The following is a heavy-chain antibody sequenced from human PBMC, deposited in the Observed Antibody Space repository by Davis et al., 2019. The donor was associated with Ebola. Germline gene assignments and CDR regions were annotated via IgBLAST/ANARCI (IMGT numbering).Heavy chain of an antibody. CDR1: GYTFTSYD. D-gene: IGHD6-19*01. J-gene: IGHJ4*02. Sequence: AASVKVSCKASGYTFTSYDINWVRQATGQGLEWMGWMNPNSGNTGYAQKFQGRVTMTRSTSISTAYMELSSLRSEDTAAYYCARVSGEQWLVHHFDYWGQGTLVTVSS. CDR2: MNPNSGNT. CDR3: ARVSGEQWLVHHFDY. V-gene: IGHV1-8*01.